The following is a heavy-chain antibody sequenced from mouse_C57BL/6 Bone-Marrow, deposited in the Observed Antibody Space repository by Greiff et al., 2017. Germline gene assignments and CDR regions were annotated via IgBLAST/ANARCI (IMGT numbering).Heavy chain of an antibody. CDR1: GYTFTDYE. Sequence: QVTLKESGAELVRPGASVTLSCKASGYTFTDYEMHWVKQTPVHGLEWIGAIDPETGGTAYNQKFKGKAILTADKSSSTAYMELRSLTSEDSAVYYSCSSWYFDVWGTGTTVTVSS. V-gene: IGHV1-15*01. CDR2: IDPETGGT. J-gene: IGHJ1*03. D-gene: IGHD1-1*01. CDR3: CSSWYFDV.